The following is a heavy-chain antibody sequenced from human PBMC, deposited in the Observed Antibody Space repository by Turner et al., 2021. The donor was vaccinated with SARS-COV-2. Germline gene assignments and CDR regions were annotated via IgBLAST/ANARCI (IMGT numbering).Heavy chain of an antibody. D-gene: IGHD5-18*01. CDR3: ARERGYSYGPYYYGMDV. Sequence: EVQLVESGGGLVQPGGSLRLSCAASGFTFSNYRMNWVRQAPGKGLELVSYISSSSSTIYYADSVKGRFTISRDNAKNSLYLQMNSLRAEDTAVYYCARERGYSYGPYYYGMDVWGQGTTVTVSS. CDR1: GFTFSNYR. V-gene: IGHV3-48*01. J-gene: IGHJ6*02. CDR2: ISSSSSTI.